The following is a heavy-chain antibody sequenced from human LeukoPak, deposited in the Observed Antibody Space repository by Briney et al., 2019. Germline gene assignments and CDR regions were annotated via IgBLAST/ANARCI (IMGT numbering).Heavy chain of an antibody. V-gene: IGHV4-59*08. D-gene: IGHD3-22*01. Sequence: PSETLSLTCTVSGGSISSSYGTWIRQPPGKGLEWIGYIFYSGGTNYNPSLKSRVTISVDTSRNQFSLKLSSVTAADTAVYYCARASVGMDYYDSSGYYASDYWGQGTLVTVSS. CDR3: ARASVGMDYYDSSGYYASDY. CDR2: IFYSGGT. CDR1: GGSISSSY. J-gene: IGHJ4*02.